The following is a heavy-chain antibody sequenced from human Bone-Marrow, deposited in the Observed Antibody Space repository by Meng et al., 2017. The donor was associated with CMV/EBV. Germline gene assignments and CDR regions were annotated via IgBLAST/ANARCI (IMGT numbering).Heavy chain of an antibody. CDR2: INWNGGST. CDR1: GFTFDDYG. J-gene: IGHJ4*02. CDR3: AREGFQLYFDY. D-gene: IGHD2-2*01. Sequence: GESLKISCAASGFTFDDYGMSWVRQAPGKGLEWVSGINWNGGSTGYADSVKGRFTISRDNAKNSLYLQMNSLRAEDTALYYCAREGFQLYFDYWGQGTLVTGSS. V-gene: IGHV3-20*04.